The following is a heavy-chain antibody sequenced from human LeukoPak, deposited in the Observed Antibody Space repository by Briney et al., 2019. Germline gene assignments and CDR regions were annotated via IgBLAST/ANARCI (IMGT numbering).Heavy chain of an antibody. CDR2: ISGSGGST. CDR3: ATPAAGDYIEMKY. J-gene: IGHJ4*02. V-gene: IGHV3-23*01. D-gene: IGHD4-11*01. Sequence: GESLRLSCAASGFTFSSYAMSWVRQAPGKGLEWVSAISGSGGSTYYADSVKGRFTISRDNSKNTLYLQMNSLRAEDTAVYYCATPAAGDYIEMKYWGQGTLVTVSS. CDR1: GFTFSSYA.